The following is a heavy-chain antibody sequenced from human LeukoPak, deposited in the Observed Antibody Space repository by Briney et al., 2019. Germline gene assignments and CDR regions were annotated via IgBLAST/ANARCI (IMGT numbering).Heavy chain of an antibody. J-gene: IGHJ4*02. Sequence: GGSLRLSCAASGFTFSNYAMSWVRQAPGKGLEWVSAISSNGGSTYSATSVTGRFTISRDNSKNMMFLQMNSLRADDTAVYYCVRDFRSADYWGQGILVTVSS. V-gene: IGHV3-23*01. CDR1: GFTFSNYA. CDR3: VRDFRSADY. CDR2: ISSNGGST.